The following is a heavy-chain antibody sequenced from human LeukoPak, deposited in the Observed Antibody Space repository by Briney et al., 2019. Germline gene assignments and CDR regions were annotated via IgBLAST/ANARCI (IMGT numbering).Heavy chain of an antibody. CDR3: AKDIYVRWLVGFDY. CDR1: GFIFSNYE. Sequence: PGGSLRLSCAAPGFIFSNYEMNWVRQAPGKGLEWVSYINPSGSTIYYADSVKGRFTISRDNSKNTLYLQMNSLRAEDTAVYYCAKDIYVRWLVGFDYWGQGTLVTVSS. V-gene: IGHV3-48*03. J-gene: IGHJ4*02. CDR2: INPSGSTI. D-gene: IGHD6-19*01.